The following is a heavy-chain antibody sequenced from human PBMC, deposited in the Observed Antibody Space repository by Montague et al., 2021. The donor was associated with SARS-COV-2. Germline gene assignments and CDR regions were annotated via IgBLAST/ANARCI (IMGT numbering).Heavy chain of an antibody. J-gene: IGHJ4*02. CDR2: INHSGSP. CDR1: GESVSGFY. Sequence: SETLSLTCAVYGESVSGFYWGWIRQPPGEGLEWPGEINHSGSPNYNPSLKSRVTMSLDTSKNQFSLKLSSVTAADTAVYFCARGFRTVEMPTISFDYWGQGTLVTVSS. V-gene: IGHV4-34*01. CDR3: ARGFRTVEMPTISFDY. D-gene: IGHD5-24*01.